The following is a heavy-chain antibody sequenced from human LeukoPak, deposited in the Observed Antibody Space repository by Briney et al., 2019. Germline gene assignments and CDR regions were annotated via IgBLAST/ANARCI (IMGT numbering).Heavy chain of an antibody. CDR1: GFTLSSYS. CDR3: AREREYNYGHMLGY. J-gene: IGHJ4*02. V-gene: IGHV3-21*01. Sequence: PGGSLRLSCAASGFTLSSYSMNWVRQAPGKGLEWVSSISSSSIYIYYADSVKGRFTISRDNAKNSLYLQMNSLRAEDTAVYYCAREREYNYGHMLGYWGQGTLVTVSS. D-gene: IGHD5-18*01. CDR2: ISSSSIYI.